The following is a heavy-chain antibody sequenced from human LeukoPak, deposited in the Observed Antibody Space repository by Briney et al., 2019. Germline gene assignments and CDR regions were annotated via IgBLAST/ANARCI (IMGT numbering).Heavy chain of an antibody. CDR1: GFTFSGAW. Sequence: GGSLRLSCAASGFTFSGAWVTWVRQAPGKGLEWVAKIKQDGGEKYYVDSVKGRFTISRDNAKNSLSLQMNSLRAEDTAVYYCARDQGYCTSATCRGDAFDVWGQGSMVSVSS. CDR2: IKQDGGEK. V-gene: IGHV3-7*01. J-gene: IGHJ3*01. D-gene: IGHD2-2*01. CDR3: ARDQGYCTSATCRGDAFDV.